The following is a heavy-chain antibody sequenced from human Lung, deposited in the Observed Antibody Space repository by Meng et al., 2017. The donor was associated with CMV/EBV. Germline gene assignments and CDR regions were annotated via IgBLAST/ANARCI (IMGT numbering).Heavy chain of an antibody. V-gene: IGHV3-30*02. J-gene: IGHJ4*02. CDR3: ASRYCSSTSCYNYFDY. CDR1: GFTFSSYG. CDR2: IRYDGSNK. D-gene: IGHD2-2*02. Sequence: GGSLRLXCAASGFTFSSYGMHWVRQAPGKGLEWVAFIRYDGSNKYYADSVKGRFTISRDNSKNTLYLQMNSLRAEDTAVYYCASRYCSSTSCYNYFDYWGQGTLVTVS.